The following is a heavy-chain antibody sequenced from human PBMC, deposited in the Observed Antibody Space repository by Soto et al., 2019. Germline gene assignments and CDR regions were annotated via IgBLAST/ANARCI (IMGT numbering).Heavy chain of an antibody. Sequence: SETLSLTCIVSGASISSGGYYYHWIRQHPGKGLEWIGEIYHSGSTTYNPSLRGRATISVDKSNNQFSLRLRSVTAADTAVYYCATLPPRIVVSLLPIPTWGQGILVTVSS. J-gene: IGHJ5*02. CDR2: IYHSGST. V-gene: IGHV4-61*05. CDR3: ATLPPRIVVSLLPIPT. D-gene: IGHD2-21*01. CDR1: GASISSGGYY.